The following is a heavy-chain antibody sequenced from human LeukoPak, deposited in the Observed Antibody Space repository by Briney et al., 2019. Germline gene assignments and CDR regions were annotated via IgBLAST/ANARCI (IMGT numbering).Heavy chain of an antibody. CDR2: ISSNGGST. Sequence: GGSLRLSCAASGFTFSSYAMHWVRQAPGKGLEYVSAISSNGGSTYYANSVKGRFTISRDNSKNTLYLQMGSLRAEDMTVYYCARDVSGSGNYYYYMDVWGKGTTVTVSS. CDR1: GFTFSSYA. J-gene: IGHJ6*03. V-gene: IGHV3-64*01. CDR3: ARDVSGSGNYYYYMDV. D-gene: IGHD2-15*01.